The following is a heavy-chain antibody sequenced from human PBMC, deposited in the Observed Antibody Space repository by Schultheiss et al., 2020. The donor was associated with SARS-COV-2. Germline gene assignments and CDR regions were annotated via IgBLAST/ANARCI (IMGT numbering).Heavy chain of an antibody. D-gene: IGHD3-16*02. V-gene: IGHV4-4*02. CDR3: ARGLVGHRYDYVWGSYRSVSGWFDP. Sequence: SETLSLTCAVSGGSISSSNWWSWVRQPPGKGLEWIGEIYHSGSTNYNPSLKSRVTISVDKSKNQFSLTLKSVTAADTAVYYCARGLVGHRYDYVWGSYRSVSGWFDPWGQGTLVTVSS. J-gene: IGHJ5*02. CDR2: IYHSGST. CDR1: GGSISSSNW.